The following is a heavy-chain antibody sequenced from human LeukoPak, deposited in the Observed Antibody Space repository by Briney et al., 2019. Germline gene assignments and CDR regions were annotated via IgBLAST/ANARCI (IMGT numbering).Heavy chain of an antibody. CDR2: ISGSGGST. CDR3: VKDMGASGWGWLLRN. D-gene: IGHD5-24*01. V-gene: IGHV3-23*01. J-gene: IGHJ4*02. Sequence: GGSLRLSCAASGFTFSSYAMSWVRQAPGKGLEWVSAISGSGGSTYYADSVKGRFTISRDNSKNSLSLQMNSLRTEDTALYYCVKDMGASGWGWLLRNWGQGTLVTVSS. CDR1: GFTFSSYA.